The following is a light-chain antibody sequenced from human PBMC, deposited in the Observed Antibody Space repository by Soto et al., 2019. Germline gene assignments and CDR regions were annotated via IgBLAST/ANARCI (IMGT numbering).Light chain of an antibody. CDR2: DAS. CDR1: QSISAW. Sequence: DIQMTQSPSTLSASLGDSVTIICRASQSISAWLAWYQLKPGQAPKLLIYDASTLEGGVPSRFSGIGSGTEFTLTISGLQPDDFATYYCQHSWTFGQGTKVDIK. CDR3: QHSWT. V-gene: IGKV1-5*02. J-gene: IGKJ1*01.